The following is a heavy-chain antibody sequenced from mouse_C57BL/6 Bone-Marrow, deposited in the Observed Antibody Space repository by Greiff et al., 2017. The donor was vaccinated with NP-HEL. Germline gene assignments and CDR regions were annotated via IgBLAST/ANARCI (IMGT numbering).Heavy chain of an antibody. V-gene: IGHV1-74*01. J-gene: IGHJ1*03. D-gene: IGHD1-1*01. Sequence: QVQLQQPGAELVKPGASVKVSCKASGYTFTSYWMPWVKQRPGQGLEWIGRIHPSDSDTNYNQKFKGKATLPVDKSASTAYMQLSSLTSEDSAVYYCAIASYYGSTYWYFDGWGTGTTVTVSS. CDR2: IHPSDSDT. CDR3: AIASYYGSTYWYFDG. CDR1: GYTFTSYW.